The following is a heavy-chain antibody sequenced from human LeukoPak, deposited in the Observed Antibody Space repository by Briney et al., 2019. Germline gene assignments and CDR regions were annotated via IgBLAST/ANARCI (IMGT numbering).Heavy chain of an antibody. J-gene: IGHJ4*02. CDR3: ARGRFGSSWSPFDY. Sequence: SETLSLTCTVSGGSISGYYWSWIRQPPGKGLEWVGYISYSGSTNYKPSLKSRVTISVDTSKNQFSLKLSSVTAADTAVYYCARGRFGSSWSPFDYWGQGTLVTVSS. D-gene: IGHD6-13*01. V-gene: IGHV4-59*01. CDR1: GGSISGYY. CDR2: ISYSGST.